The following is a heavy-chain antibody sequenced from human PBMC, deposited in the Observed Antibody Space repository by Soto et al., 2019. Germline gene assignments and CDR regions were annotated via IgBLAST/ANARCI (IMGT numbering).Heavy chain of an antibody. CDR2: IIPIFGTA. CDR3: ARGICSGGSCYHNRFDR. CDR1: GGTFSSYA. D-gene: IGHD2-15*01. Sequence: GASVKVSCKASGGTFSSYAISWVRQAPGQGLEWMGGIIPIFGTANYAQKFQGRVTITADESTSTAYMELSSLRSEDTAVYYCARGICSGGSCYHNRFDRWGQGTLVTVS. V-gene: IGHV1-69*13. J-gene: IGHJ5*02.